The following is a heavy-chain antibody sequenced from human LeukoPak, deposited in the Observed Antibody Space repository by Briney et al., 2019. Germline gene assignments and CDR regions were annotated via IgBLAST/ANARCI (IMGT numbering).Heavy chain of an antibody. Sequence: GASVKVSCKASGYTFTGYYMHWVRQAPGQGIEWMGWINPNSGGTNYAQKFQGRVTMTRDTSISTAYMELSRLRSDDTAVYYCARARPYSSSWYHYWGQGTLVTVSS. D-gene: IGHD6-13*01. CDR1: GYTFTGYY. CDR3: ARARPYSSSWYHY. J-gene: IGHJ4*02. V-gene: IGHV1-2*02. CDR2: INPNSGGT.